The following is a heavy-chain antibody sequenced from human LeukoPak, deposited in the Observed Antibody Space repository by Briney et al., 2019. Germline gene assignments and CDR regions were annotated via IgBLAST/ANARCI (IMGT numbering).Heavy chain of an antibody. CDR3: ARGRYFDWLSPLDY. CDR2: ISSSSSYI. CDR1: GFTFSSYS. V-gene: IGHV3-21*05. D-gene: IGHD3-9*01. J-gene: IGHJ4*02. Sequence: GGSLRLSCAASGFTFSSYSMNWVRQAPGKGLEWVSYISSSSSYIFYADSVKGRFTISRDNAKNSLYLQMNSLRAEDTAIYYCARGRYFDWLSPLDYWGQGTLVTVSS.